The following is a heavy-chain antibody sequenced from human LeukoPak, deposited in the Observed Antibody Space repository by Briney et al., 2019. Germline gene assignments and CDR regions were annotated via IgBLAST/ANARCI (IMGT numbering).Heavy chain of an antibody. V-gene: IGHV4-39*01. CDR1: GGSISNSSYY. J-gene: IGHJ4*02. Sequence: SETLSLTCIVSGGSISNSSYYWGWIRQPPGKGLEWIGSIYYSGSAHYNPSLKSRVTISVDTSKNQFSLKLTFVTAADTAVYYCARHWVVTPNYWGQGTLVTVSS. CDR3: ARHWVVTPNY. D-gene: IGHD4-23*01. CDR2: IYYSGSA.